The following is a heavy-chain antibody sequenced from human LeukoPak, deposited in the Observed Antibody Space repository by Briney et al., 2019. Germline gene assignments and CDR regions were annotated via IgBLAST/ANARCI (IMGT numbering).Heavy chain of an antibody. V-gene: IGHV4-39*07. CDR3: ARVYQWELRDDAFDI. J-gene: IGHJ3*02. CDR1: GGSISSNSYY. CDR2: IYYSGST. Sequence: SETLSLTCTVSGGSISSNSYYWGWIRQPPGKGLEWIGSIYYSGSTYYNPSLKSRVTISVDTSKNQFSLKLSSVTAADTAVYYCARVYQWELRDDAFDIWGQGTMVTVSS. D-gene: IGHD1-26*01.